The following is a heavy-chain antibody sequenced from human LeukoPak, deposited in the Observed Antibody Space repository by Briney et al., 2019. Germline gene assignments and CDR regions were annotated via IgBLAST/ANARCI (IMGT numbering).Heavy chain of an antibody. J-gene: IGHJ4*02. CDR1: GFTLSNYA. CDR3: ARNDYGGSVGY. V-gene: IGHV3-23*01. D-gene: IGHD4-23*01. Sequence: PGGSLRLSCAASGFTLSNYAMSWVRQAPGKGLEWVSGISGTGTSTYYADSVKGRFTISRDNSKNTVYLQMNSLRGEDTAVYYCARNDYGGSVGYWGQGTLVTVSS. CDR2: ISGTGTST.